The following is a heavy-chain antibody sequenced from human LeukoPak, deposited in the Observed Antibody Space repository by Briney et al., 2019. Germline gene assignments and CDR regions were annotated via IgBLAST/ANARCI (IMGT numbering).Heavy chain of an antibody. D-gene: IGHD3-3*02. CDR3: ARAFAGFDY. J-gene: IGHJ4*02. V-gene: IGHV4-59*11. CDR2: VYYTGST. Sequence: SETLSLTCTVSGGPIGIHYWTWIRQSPGRGLEWIGHVYYTGSTNYNPSLKSRVTISVDTSKKQIILKLNSVTAADTAVYYCARAFAGFDYWGQGILVTVSS. CDR1: GGPIGIHY.